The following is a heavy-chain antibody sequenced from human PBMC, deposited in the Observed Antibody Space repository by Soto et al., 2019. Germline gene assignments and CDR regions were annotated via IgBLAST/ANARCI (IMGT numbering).Heavy chain of an antibody. D-gene: IGHD1-26*01. V-gene: IGHV3-30*18. CDR2: ISYDGSLE. CDR1: GLTFSRYG. J-gene: IGHJ3*02. Sequence: QVQLVESGGGVVQPGRSLRLSCGASGLTFSRYGMHWVRQAPGKGLEWVALISYDGSLEYYSDSVKGRFTISRDNSKYTLYLQMNSLRAEDTAMYYCSKDQEWDHDPFDIWGQGTMVTVSS. CDR3: SKDQEWDHDPFDI.